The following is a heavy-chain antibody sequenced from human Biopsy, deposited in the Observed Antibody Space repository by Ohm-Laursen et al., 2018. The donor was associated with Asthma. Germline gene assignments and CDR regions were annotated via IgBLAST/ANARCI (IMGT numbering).Heavy chain of an antibody. Sequence: TLSLTCAVYGGSFSGYYWSWIRQPPGKGLEWIREINHSGSTYYNPSLKSRVTISVDTSKNQFSLNLSSVTAADTAVYYCARWGSFGFDYWGQGTLVTVSS. V-gene: IGHV4-34*09. CDR3: ARWGSFGFDY. J-gene: IGHJ4*02. D-gene: IGHD7-27*01. CDR2: INHSGST. CDR1: GGSFSGYY.